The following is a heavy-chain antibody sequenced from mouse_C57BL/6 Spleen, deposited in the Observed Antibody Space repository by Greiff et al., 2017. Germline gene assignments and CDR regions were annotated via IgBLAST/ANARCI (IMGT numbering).Heavy chain of an antibody. D-gene: IGHD2-2*01. Sequence: QVQLQQSGAELVRPGSSVKLSCKASGYTFTSYWMDWVKQRPGQGLEWIGNIYPSDSETHYNQKFKDKATLTVDKSSSTAYMQLSSLTSEDSAVYYCARGMVTRGDYWGQGTTLTVSS. V-gene: IGHV1-61*01. CDR1: GYTFTSYW. CDR2: IYPSDSET. CDR3: ARGMVTRGDY. J-gene: IGHJ2*01.